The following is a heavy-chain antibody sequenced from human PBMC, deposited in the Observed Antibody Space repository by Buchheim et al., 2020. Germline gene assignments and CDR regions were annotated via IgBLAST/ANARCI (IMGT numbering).Heavy chain of an antibody. D-gene: IGHD5-12*01. CDR2: ISYDGSNK. CDR1: GFTFSSYG. J-gene: IGHJ6*02. Sequence: QVQLVESGGGVVQPGRSLRLSCAASGFTFSSYGMHWVRQAPGKGLEWVAVISYDGSNKYYADSVKGRFTISRDNSKNTLYLQMNSLRAEDTAVYYCAKDRGPSGYAPRYYYYYYGMDVWGQGTT. CDR3: AKDRGPSGYAPRYYYYYYGMDV. V-gene: IGHV3-30*18.